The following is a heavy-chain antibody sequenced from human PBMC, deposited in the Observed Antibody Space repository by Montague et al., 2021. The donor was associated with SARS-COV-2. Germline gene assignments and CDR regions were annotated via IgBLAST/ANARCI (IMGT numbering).Heavy chain of an antibody. Sequence: SETLSLTCAVHGGSFSGYLWSWIRQPPGKGLEWIGQINHSGNTNYNPSLMSRVTISVDISKSQFSLKLSSVTAADTAVYYCARGGSSSSGVYWGQGTLVTVSS. CDR2: INHSGNT. CDR3: ARGGSSSSGVY. D-gene: IGHD6-6*01. J-gene: IGHJ4*02. CDR1: GGSFSGYL. V-gene: IGHV4-34*01.